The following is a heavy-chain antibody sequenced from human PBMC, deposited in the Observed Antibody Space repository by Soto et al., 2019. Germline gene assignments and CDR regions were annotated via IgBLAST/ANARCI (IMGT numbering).Heavy chain of an antibody. CDR1: GLTITAYA. D-gene: IGHD3-16*01. CDR2: ISYDGTNK. V-gene: IGHV3-30-3*01. J-gene: IGHJ4*02. CDR3: ARDSYGLDY. Sequence: QVYLVESGGGVVQPGRSLRLSCAGSGLTITAYAMHWVRQAPGKGLEGVAVISYDGTNKHYADSVKGRFTISRDNSKNTLYLEMNSPRAEDTAVYYCARDSYGLDYWGQGTLVTVSS.